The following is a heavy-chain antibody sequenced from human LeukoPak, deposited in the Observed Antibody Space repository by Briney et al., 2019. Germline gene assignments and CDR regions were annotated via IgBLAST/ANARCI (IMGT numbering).Heavy chain of an antibody. V-gene: IGHV1-2*02. CDR2: IYPNSGGT. CDR1: GYTFTGYY. Sequence: ASVKVSCKASGYTFTGYYMHWVRQAPGQGLEWMGWIYPNSGGTNYAQKLQGRVTMTRDTSISTAYMELGRLTSDDTAVYYCAREPYGSGSFRTDYYYMDVWGKGTTVTISS. D-gene: IGHD3-10*01. CDR3: AREPYGSGSFRTDYYYMDV. J-gene: IGHJ6*03.